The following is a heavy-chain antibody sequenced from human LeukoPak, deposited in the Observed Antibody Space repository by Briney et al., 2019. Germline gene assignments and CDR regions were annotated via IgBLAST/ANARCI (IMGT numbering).Heavy chain of an antibody. J-gene: IGHJ4*02. CDR1: GYTFTDYY. V-gene: IGHV1-18*04. D-gene: IGHD4-17*01. CDR3: ARDPTVTTAPDY. CDR2: ISAYNGNT. Sequence: GASVKVSCKASGYTFTDYYMHWVRQAPGQGLEWMGWISAYNGNTNYAQKLQGRVTMTTDTSTSTAYMEMRSLRSEDTAMYYCARDPTVTTAPDYWGQGTLVTVSS.